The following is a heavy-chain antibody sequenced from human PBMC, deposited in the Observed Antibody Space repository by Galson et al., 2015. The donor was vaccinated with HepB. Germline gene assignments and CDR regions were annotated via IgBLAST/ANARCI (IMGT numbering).Heavy chain of an antibody. V-gene: IGHV3-11*06. D-gene: IGHD4-17*01. CDR1: GFTFSDYY. CDR2: ISSSTIYT. CDR3: ARVADSDYGDHAHFDS. Sequence: SLRHSCAASGFTFSDYYMSWIRQAPGKGLEWLSYISSSTIYTNYADSVKGRFTISRDNVKNSMYLQMNSLRAEDTAAYYCARVADSDYGDHAHFDSWGLGTLVTVSS. J-gene: IGHJ4*02.